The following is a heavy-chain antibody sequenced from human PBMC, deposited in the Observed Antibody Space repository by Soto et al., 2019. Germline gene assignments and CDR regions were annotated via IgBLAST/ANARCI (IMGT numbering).Heavy chain of an antibody. Sequence: SGPTLVNPTQTLTLTCTFSGFSLSTSGMCVSWIRQPPGKALEWLALIDWDDDKYYSTSLKTRLTISKDTSKNQVVLTMTNMDPVDTATYYCARMLWGYYDFWSGMDVWGQGTTVTVSS. CDR3: ARMLWGYYDFWSGMDV. V-gene: IGHV2-70*01. CDR2: IDWDDDK. D-gene: IGHD3-3*01. CDR1: GFSLSTSGMC. J-gene: IGHJ6*02.